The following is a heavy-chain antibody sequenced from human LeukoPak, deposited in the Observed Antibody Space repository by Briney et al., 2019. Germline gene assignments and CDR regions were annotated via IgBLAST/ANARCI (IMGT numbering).Heavy chain of an antibody. D-gene: IGHD3-10*02. Sequence: GGSLRLSCAASGFTFSSYEMNWVRQAPGKGLEWVSYISSSGGTIYYADSVKGRFTISRDNAKNSLYLQMNSLGAEDTAVYYCAELSITMIGGVWGKGTTVTISS. CDR1: GFTFSSYE. CDR3: AELSITMIGGV. CDR2: ISSSGGTI. J-gene: IGHJ6*04. V-gene: IGHV3-48*03.